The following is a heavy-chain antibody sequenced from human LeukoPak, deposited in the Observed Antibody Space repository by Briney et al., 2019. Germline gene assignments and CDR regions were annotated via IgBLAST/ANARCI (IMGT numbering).Heavy chain of an antibody. CDR3: AKRGTMVRRLYYMDV. CDR1: GFTFSTSA. CDR2: ISGSGGRT. V-gene: IGHV3-23*01. Sequence: GGSLRLSCAASGFTFSTSAVNWVRQAPGKGLEWVSAISGSGGRTDYADSVKGRFTISRDNSKNTLYLQMNSLRVEDTAVYYCAKRGTMVRRLYYMDVWGKGTTVTISS. J-gene: IGHJ6*03. D-gene: IGHD3-10*01.